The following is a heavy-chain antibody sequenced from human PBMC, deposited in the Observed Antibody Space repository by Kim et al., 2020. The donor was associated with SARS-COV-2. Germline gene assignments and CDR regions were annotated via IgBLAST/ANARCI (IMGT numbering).Heavy chain of an antibody. V-gene: IGHV3-30-3*02. CDR2: IPSDGINK. D-gene: IGHD6-13*01. CDR3: AKTGGSTTWYFVY. CDR1: GFTFTNYA. J-gene: IGHJ4*02. Sequence: GGSLRLSFAASGFTFTNYAMHWVRQSPGKGLEWVAVIPSDGINKNYADSVKGRFTISRDITKNTLYLQMNSLRAEDTAVYYCAKTGGSTTWYFVYCGQGTLVTVSS.